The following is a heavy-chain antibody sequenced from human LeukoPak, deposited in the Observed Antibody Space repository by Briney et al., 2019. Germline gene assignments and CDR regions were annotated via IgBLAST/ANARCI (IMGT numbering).Heavy chain of an antibody. D-gene: IGHD1-26*01. CDR1: GFTFNSYA. J-gene: IGHJ4*02. CDR2: ISYDGSNK. CDR3: ASGRWELLWSFSDY. V-gene: IGHV3-30-3*01. Sequence: PGGSLRLSCVASGFTFNSYAMHWVRQAPGKGLEWVALISYDGSNKYYADSVKGRFIISRDNSKNTVYLQMNSLKGEDTAVYYCASGRWELLWSFSDYWGQGTLVTVSS.